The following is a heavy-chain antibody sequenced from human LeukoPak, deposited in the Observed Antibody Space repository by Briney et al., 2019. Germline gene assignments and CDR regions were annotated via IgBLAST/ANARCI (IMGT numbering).Heavy chain of an antibody. D-gene: IGHD3-10*01. Sequence: GSLRLSCAASGFTFSDYSMNWVRQAPGKGLEWVSSISSSSSYTYYADSLKGRFTISRDNAKNSLYLQLNSLRAEDTAVYYCARVGSGSRDAVGAPLDYWGQGTLVTVSS. CDR3: ARVGSGSRDAVGAPLDY. V-gene: IGHV3-21*01. CDR2: ISSSSSYT. J-gene: IGHJ4*02. CDR1: GFTFSDYS.